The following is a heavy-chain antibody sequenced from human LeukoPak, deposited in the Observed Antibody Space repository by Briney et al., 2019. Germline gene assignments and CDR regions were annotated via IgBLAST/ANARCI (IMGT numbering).Heavy chain of an antibody. V-gene: IGHV4-28*02. CDR2: IYHSGTT. CDR1: GYSITSSSW. CDR3: ARKENVYYYFDY. D-gene: IGHD3-10*01. Sequence: TSQTLSLTCAVSGYSITSSSWWGWIRQPPGKGLEWIGYIYHSGTTYYNPSLQSRVTMSVDTSKNQFSLKLSSVTAVDTAVYYCARKENVYYYFDYWGQGTLVTVSS. J-gene: IGHJ4*02.